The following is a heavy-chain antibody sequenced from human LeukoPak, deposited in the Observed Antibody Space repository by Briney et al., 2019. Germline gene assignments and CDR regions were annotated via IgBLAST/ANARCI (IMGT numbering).Heavy chain of an antibody. CDR2: IWYDGSNK. CDR3: AVHCSSSSCPPDY. J-gene: IGHJ4*02. D-gene: IGHD2-2*01. V-gene: IGHV3-30*02. CDR1: GFTFSNYG. Sequence: GGSLRLSCAASGFTFSNYGMHWVRQAPGKGLEWVAFIWYDGSNKYYADSVKGRFTISRDNSKNTLYLQMNSLRAEDTAVYYCAVHCSSSSCPPDYWGQGTLVTVSS.